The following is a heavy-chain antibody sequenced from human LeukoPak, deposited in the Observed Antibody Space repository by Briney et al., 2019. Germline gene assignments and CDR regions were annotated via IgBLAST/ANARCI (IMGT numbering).Heavy chain of an antibody. D-gene: IGHD4-11*01. CDR3: ARDSDTVTNYWYFDL. CDR1: GYTFTGYY. CDR2: INPNSGGT. Sequence: GASVKVSCKASGYTFTGYYMQWVRQAPGQGLEWMGWINPNSGGTNYAQKFQGRVTMTRDTSISTAYMELSRLRSDDTAVYYCARDSDTVTNYWYFDLWGRGTLVTVSS. V-gene: IGHV1-2*02. J-gene: IGHJ2*01.